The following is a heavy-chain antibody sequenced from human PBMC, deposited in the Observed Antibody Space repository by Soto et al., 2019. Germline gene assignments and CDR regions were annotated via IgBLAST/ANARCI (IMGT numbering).Heavy chain of an antibody. CDR3: ARDFSAGGIEEFDP. J-gene: IGHJ5*02. Sequence: GGSLRLSCAASEFTFSSYSMHWVRQAPGKGLQWVAVVSTDGNNKYYADSVKGRFTISRDNSKNTVYLQMNSPSAEDTAVYYCARDFSAGGIEEFDPWGQGTLVTVSS. CDR2: VSTDGNNK. D-gene: IGHD1-1*01. CDR1: EFTFSSYS. V-gene: IGHV3-30-3*01.